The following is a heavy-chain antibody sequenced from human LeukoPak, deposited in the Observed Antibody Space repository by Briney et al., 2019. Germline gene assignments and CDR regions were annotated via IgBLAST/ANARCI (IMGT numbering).Heavy chain of an antibody. CDR1: GGSISSSSYY. D-gene: IGHD4-11*01. CDR3: ARLSTVTTSFDY. CDR2: IYTSGRT. J-gene: IGHJ4*02. Sequence: SETLSLTCTVSGGSISSSSYYWGWIRQPAGKGLEWIGRIYTSGRTYYNPSLKSRVSMSVDTSKNQFSLKLSSVTAADTAVYYCARLSTVTTSFDYWAREPWSPSPQ. V-gene: IGHV4-61*02.